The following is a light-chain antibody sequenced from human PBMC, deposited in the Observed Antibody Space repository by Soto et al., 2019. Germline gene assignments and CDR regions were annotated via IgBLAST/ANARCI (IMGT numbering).Light chain of an antibody. Sequence: IQLTQSPSSLSASVGDRVTITCRASQDIAIYLAWYQQKPGEAPKLLIYAASTLYGGGPSRFSGSGSGTDFALTITSLQAEDFATDYCQQLRMYPSTFGGGTKVDIK. V-gene: IGKV1-9*01. J-gene: IGKJ4*01. CDR2: AAS. CDR3: QQLRMYPST. CDR1: QDIAIY.